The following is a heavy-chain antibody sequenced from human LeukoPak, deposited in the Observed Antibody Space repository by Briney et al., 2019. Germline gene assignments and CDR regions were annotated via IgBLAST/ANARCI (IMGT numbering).Heavy chain of an antibody. V-gene: IGHV3-15*07. CDR3: ALDTRWGH. Sequence: GGSLRLSYVVSGLTFSNAWMNWVRQAPGKGLEWVGRMKSIADGGTIDYAAPVKGRFTISRDDSKNTLYLQINSLKTGDTATYYCALDTRWGHWGQGTLVTVSS. CDR1: GLTFSNAW. J-gene: IGHJ4*02. CDR2: MKSIADGGTI. D-gene: IGHD4-23*01.